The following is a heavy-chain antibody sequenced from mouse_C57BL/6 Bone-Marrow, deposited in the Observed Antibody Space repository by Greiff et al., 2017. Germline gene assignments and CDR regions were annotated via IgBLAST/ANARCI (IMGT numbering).Heavy chain of an antibody. J-gene: IGHJ2*01. V-gene: IGHV14-4*01. Sequence: VQLQQSGAELVRPGASVTLSCTASGFNFTDDSMHWVKQRPEQGLEWIGGIDPENGATDYASKFPGKATLTAATSSNTAYLQLSSLTSEDTAVYCCTTDGLVDYWGQGNTLTGSS. CDR2: IDPENGAT. CDR3: TTDGLVDY. D-gene: IGHD2-3*01. CDR1: GFNFTDDS.